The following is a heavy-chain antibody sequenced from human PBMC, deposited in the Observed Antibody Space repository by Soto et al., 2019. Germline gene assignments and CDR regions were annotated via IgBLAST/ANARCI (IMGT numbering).Heavy chain of an antibody. CDR2: IIPIFGTA. Sequence: SVKVSCKASGGTFSSYATSWVRQAPGQGLEWMGGIIPIFGTANYAQKFQGRVTITADESTSTAYMELSSLRSEDTAVYYCATTGGSYYTQHLYGMDVWRQGTKLTVSS. V-gene: IGHV1-69*13. CDR1: GGTFSSYA. J-gene: IGHJ6*02. D-gene: IGHD3-10*01. CDR3: ATTGGSYYTQHLYGMDV.